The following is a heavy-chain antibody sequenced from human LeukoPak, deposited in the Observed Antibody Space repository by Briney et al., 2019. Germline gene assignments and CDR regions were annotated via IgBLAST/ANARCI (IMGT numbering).Heavy chain of an antibody. CDR1: GGTFSSYA. CDR2: IIPIFGTA. D-gene: IGHD4-17*01. CDR3: ARDWTTVTLLRQDHNWFDP. Sequence: ASVKVSCKASGGTFSSYAISWVRQAPGQGLEWMGRIIPIFGTANYAQKFQGRVTITADESTSTAYMELSSLRSEDTAVYYCARDWTTVTLLRQDHNWFDPWGQGTLVTVSS. J-gene: IGHJ5*02. V-gene: IGHV1-69*13.